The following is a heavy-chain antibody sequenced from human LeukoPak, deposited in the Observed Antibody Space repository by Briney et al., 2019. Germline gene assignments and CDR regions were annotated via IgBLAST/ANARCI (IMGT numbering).Heavy chain of an antibody. J-gene: IGHJ4*02. CDR3: ARRERGSTVTTLFYYFDY. CDR2: ISSSSSYT. D-gene: IGHD4-11*01. Sequence: GGSLRLSCAASGFTFSDYYMTWIRQAPGKGLEWVSYISSSSSYTNHADSVKGRFTISRDNAKNSLYLQMNSLRAEDTAVYYCARRERGSTVTTLFYYFDYWGQGTLVTVSS. CDR1: GFTFSDYY. V-gene: IGHV3-11*06.